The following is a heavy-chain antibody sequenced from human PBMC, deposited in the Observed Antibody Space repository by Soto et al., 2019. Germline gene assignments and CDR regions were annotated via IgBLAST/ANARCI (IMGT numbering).Heavy chain of an antibody. CDR1: GFTVSSNY. Sequence: GGSLRLSCAASGFTVSSNYMSWVRQAPGKGLEWVSVIYSGGSTYYADSVKGRFTIYRDNSKNTLYLQMNSLRAEDTAVYYCARGWPPTYYYGSGSYDYWGQGTLVTVSS. CDR3: ARGWPPTYYYGSGSYDY. D-gene: IGHD3-10*01. J-gene: IGHJ4*02. V-gene: IGHV3-66*01. CDR2: IYSGGST.